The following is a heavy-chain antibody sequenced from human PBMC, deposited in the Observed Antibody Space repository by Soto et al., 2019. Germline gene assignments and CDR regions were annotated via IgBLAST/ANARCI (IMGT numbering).Heavy chain of an antibody. Sequence: QVQLVQSGAEVKKPGASVKVSCKASGYTFTSYYMHWVRQAPGQGLERMGIINPSGGSTYYVQKYQGRVTMTRDTSATTVYMELSSLTSEATAVYYCARGSGVTVHDYWGQGTQVIVSS. V-gene: IGHV1-46*03. CDR2: INPSGGST. CDR1: GYTFTSYY. D-gene: IGHD2-21*02. J-gene: IGHJ4*02. CDR3: ARGSGVTVHDY.